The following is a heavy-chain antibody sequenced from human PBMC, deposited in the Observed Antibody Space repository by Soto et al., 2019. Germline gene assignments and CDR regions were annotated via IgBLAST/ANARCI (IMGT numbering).Heavy chain of an antibody. CDR1: GFSFSTHG. CDR2: ISFHGNIR. J-gene: IGHJ4*02. CDR3: ATDPNITGSFGRLDY. Sequence: GGSLRLSCAASGFSFSTHGMHWVRQAPGKGLEWVAGISFHGNIRKTADSVKGRFTISRDNSNNVLYLQMSSLGPDYSGVYYCATDPNITGSFGRLDYCGQGAQGTLAS. V-gene: IGHV3-30*03. D-gene: IGHD3-10*01.